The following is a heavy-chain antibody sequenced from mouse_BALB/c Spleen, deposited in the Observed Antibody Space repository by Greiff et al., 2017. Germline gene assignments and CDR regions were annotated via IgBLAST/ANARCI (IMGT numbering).Heavy chain of an antibody. CDR3: AREGDGAWFAY. CDR2: INPSTGYT. CDR1: GYTFTSYW. J-gene: IGHJ3*01. D-gene: IGHD3-3*01. Sequence: VQLQESGAELAKPGASVKMSCKASGYTFTSYWMHWVKQRPGQGLEWIGYINPSTGYTEYNQKFKDKATLTADKSSSTAYMQLSSLTSEDSAVYYCAREGDGAWFAYWGQGTLVTVSA. V-gene: IGHV1-7*01.